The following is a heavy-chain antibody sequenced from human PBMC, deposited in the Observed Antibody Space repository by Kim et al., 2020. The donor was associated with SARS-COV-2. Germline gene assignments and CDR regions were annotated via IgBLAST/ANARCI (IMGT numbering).Heavy chain of an antibody. Sequence: SETLSLTCTVSGASITTYFWSWMRQTAGKGLEWIGRIHSSGTTYYTPSLKSRVTMSIDTSKNRFSLKLSSVTAADTAVYYCTRDIGGAYWGKGTLVTVSS. CDR1: GASITTYF. V-gene: IGHV4-4*07. D-gene: IGHD1-26*01. CDR3: TRDIGGAY. CDR2: IHSSGTT. J-gene: IGHJ4*02.